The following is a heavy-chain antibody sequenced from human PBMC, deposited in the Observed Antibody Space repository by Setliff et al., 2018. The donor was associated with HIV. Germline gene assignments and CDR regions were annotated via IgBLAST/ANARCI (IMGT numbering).Heavy chain of an antibody. CDR2: LSYDESNK. V-gene: IGHV3-33*08. Sequence: SLRLSCASSGFTFSSYAMTWVRQAPGKGLEWVAVLSYDESNKYYADSVKGRFTISRDNSKNTLSLQMNGLRAEDTAVYYCARGGDSSASDHWGQGTLVTVSS. CDR3: ARGGDSSASDH. D-gene: IGHD6-19*01. J-gene: IGHJ4*02. CDR1: GFTFSSYA.